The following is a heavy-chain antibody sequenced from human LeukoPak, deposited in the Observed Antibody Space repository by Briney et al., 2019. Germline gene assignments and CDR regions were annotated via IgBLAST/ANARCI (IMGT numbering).Heavy chain of an antibody. J-gene: IGHJ4*02. V-gene: IGHV3-21*01. CDR2: ITSSSNYI. D-gene: IGHD3-22*01. CDR1: GFTFSSPT. CDR3: ATGYYDY. Sequence: KPGGSLRLSCAVSGFTFSSPTMNWVRQAPGRGLECVSSITSSSNYINYAHSVKGRFTISRDNAKNSLSLQMKTLRAEDTAVYYCATGYYDYWGQGSLVTVSS.